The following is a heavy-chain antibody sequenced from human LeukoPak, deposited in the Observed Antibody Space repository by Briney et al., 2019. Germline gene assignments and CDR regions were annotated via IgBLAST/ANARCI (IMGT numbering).Heavy chain of an antibody. CDR3: ARVRYCSTNRCYDREFDN. D-gene: IGHD2-2*01. CDR2: IYYSGNT. J-gene: IGHJ4*02. Sequence: SETLSLTCTVSGGSVSNYYWSWIRQPPGKGLEWIGYIYYSGNTNYNPSLKSRVTISVDTSKNQFSLKLNSVTAADTAVYYCARVRYCSTNRCYDREFDNWGQGTLVTVSS. V-gene: IGHV4-59*02. CDR1: GGSVSNYY.